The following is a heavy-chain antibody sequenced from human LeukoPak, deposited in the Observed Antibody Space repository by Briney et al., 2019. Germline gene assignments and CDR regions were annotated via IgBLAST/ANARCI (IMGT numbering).Heavy chain of an antibody. CDR3: ARDSLWVLGIAAAGSDFDY. V-gene: IGHV3-21*01. CDR2: ISSSSSYI. D-gene: IGHD6-13*01. J-gene: IGHJ4*02. CDR1: GFTFSSYS. Sequence: GGSLRLSCAASGFTFSSYSMNWVRQAPGKGLEWVSSISSSSSYIYYADSVKGRFTISRDNSKNTLYLQMNSLRAEDTAVYYCARDSLWVLGIAAAGSDFDYWGQGTLVTVSS.